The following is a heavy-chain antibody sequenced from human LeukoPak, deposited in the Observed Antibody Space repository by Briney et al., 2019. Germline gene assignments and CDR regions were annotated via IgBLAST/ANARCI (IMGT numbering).Heavy chain of an antibody. V-gene: IGHV3-30*04. CDR1: GFTFSDYT. J-gene: IGHJ4*02. CDR3: ARGLHDRSWYGAH. CDR2: LPPDGSYQ. Sequence: GRSLRLSCAASGFTFSDYTMRWVRQAPGKGLEWVALLPPDGSYQYYADSLKGRFTISRDTFKNALYLQMNSLRLEDTAVYYCARGLHDRSWYGAHWGQGTLLSVSS. D-gene: IGHD6-13*01.